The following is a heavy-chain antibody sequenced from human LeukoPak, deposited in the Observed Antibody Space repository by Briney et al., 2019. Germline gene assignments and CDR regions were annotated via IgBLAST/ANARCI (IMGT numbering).Heavy chain of an antibody. CDR2: IIPIFGTA. J-gene: IGHJ5*02. CDR3: ARTYCGGDCYSSRGWFDT. V-gene: IGHV1-69*06. D-gene: IGHD2-21*02. Sequence: SSVKVSCKTSGGTFSNYTISWVRQAPGQGLEWMGGIIPIFGTANYAQKFQGKVTITADKSTSTAYMDLSSLRFEDTAVYYCARTYCGGDCYSSRGWFDTWGQGTLVTVSS. CDR1: GGTFSNYT.